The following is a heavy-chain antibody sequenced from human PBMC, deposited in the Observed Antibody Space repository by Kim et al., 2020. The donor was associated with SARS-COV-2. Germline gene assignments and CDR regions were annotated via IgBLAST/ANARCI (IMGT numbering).Heavy chain of an antibody. CDR3: AKLFPYYDFWSGPQGYFDY. V-gene: IGHV3-23*01. CDR1: GFTFSSYA. D-gene: IGHD3-3*01. Sequence: GGSLRLSCAASGFTFSSYAMSWVRQAPGKGLEWVSAISGSGGSTYYADSVKGRFTISRDNSKNTLYLQMNSLRAEDTAVYYCAKLFPYYDFWSGPQGYFDYWGQGTLVTVSS. CDR2: ISGSGGST. J-gene: IGHJ4*02.